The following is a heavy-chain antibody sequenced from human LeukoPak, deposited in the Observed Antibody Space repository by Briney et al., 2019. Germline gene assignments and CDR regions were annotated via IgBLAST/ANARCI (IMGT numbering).Heavy chain of an antibody. CDR1: GFTFSNYE. J-gene: IGHJ4*02. CDR2: ISDHGKSR. D-gene: IGHD6-13*01. CDR3: ARARIAAPLLDY. Sequence: PGGSLGLSCVASGFTFSNYEMNWVRQTPGKGLEWVSYISDHGKSRDYVDSVKGRFTISRDNAKNSLYLQMNSLRVEDTAIYFCARARIAAPLLDYWGQGTLVTVSS. V-gene: IGHV3-48*03.